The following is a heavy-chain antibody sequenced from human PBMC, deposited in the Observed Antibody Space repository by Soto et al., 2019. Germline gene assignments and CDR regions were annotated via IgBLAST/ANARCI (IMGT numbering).Heavy chain of an antibody. Sequence: SETLSLTCVVYGGSFRNYYWIWFRQPPGKGLEWIGEVNHSGEATYNPSLQSRVTISLDTSNNHFSLKMTSLTAADTALYFCTRAGRFPRSWFDPWGQGTQVTVSS. D-gene: IGHD3-10*01. CDR1: GGSFRNYY. J-gene: IGHJ5*02. V-gene: IGHV4-34*01. CDR3: TRAGRFPRSWFDP. CDR2: VNHSGEA.